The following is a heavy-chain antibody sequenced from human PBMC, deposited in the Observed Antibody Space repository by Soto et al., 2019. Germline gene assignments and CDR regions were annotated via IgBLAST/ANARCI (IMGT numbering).Heavy chain of an antibody. D-gene: IGHD2-8*01. Sequence: QLQLQESGPGLVKPSETPSLTCSVSGDSINSDSYYWGWIRQPPGKGLEWMGRIHYRGTTYYNPSLKSRVSIAIGTSGCQFSLMLTSVAAEHPAVSFCARLGVMVIISYYFDYWGQVTLVTVSS. CDR1: GDSINSDSYY. J-gene: IGHJ4*02. V-gene: IGHV4-39*01. CDR3: ARLGVMVIISYYFDY. CDR2: IHYRGTT.